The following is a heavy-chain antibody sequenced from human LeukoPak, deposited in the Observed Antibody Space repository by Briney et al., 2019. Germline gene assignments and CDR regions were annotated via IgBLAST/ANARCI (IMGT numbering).Heavy chain of an antibody. Sequence: PGGSLRLSCAASGFTFSSYSMNWVRQAPGKGLEWVSSISSSSSYIYYADSVKGRFTISRDNAKNSLYLQMNSLRAEDTAVYYCATMTTVTTNNWFDPGAREPWSPSPQ. CDR1: GFTFSSYS. CDR2: ISSSSSYI. J-gene: IGHJ5*02. D-gene: IGHD4-17*01. V-gene: IGHV3-21*01. CDR3: ATMTTVTTNNWFDP.